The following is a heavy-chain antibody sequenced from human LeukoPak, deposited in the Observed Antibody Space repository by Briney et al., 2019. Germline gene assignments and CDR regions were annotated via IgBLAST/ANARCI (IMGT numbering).Heavy chain of an antibody. CDR2: INPSGGST. V-gene: IGHV1-46*01. J-gene: IGHJ6*02. D-gene: IGHD3-22*01. CDR1: GYTFTSYA. Sequence: GASVKVSCKASGYTFTSYAMHWVRQAPGQGLEWMGIINPSGGSTSYAQKFQGRVTMTRDTSTSTVYMELSSLRSEDTAVYYCARDGDSSGRADYYYGMDVWGQGTTVTVSS. CDR3: ARDGDSSGRADYYYGMDV.